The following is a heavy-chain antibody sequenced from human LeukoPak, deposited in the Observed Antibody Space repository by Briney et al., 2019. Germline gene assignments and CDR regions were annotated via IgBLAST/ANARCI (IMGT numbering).Heavy chain of an antibody. Sequence: SETLSLTCTVSGGSISSSSYYWGWIRQPPGKGLEWIGSIYYSGSTYYNPSLKSRVTISVDTSKNQSSLKLSSVTAADTAVYYCARDLVTPRVWFGVSYYYYYGMDVWGQGTTVTVSS. D-gene: IGHD3-10*01. CDR2: IYYSGST. V-gene: IGHV4-39*07. J-gene: IGHJ6*02. CDR3: ARDLVTPRVWFGVSYYYYYGMDV. CDR1: GGSISSSSYY.